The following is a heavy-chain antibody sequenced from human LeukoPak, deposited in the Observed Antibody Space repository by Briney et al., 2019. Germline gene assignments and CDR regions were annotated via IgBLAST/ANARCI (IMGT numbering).Heavy chain of an antibody. J-gene: IGHJ4*02. CDR2: IIPIFGTA. CDR3: ARSPDSSSLYYFDY. Sequence: ASVKVSYKASGGTFSSYAISWVRQAPGQGLEWMGGIIPIFGTANYAQKFQGRVTITTDESTSTAYMELSSLRSEDTAVYYCARSPDSSSLYYFDYWGQGTLVTVSS. CDR1: GGTFSSYA. D-gene: IGHD6-13*01. V-gene: IGHV1-69*05.